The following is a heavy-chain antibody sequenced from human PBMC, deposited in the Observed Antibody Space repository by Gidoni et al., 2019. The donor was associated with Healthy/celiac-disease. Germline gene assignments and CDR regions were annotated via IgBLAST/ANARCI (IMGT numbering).Heavy chain of an antibody. V-gene: IGHV3-73*01. CDR2: IRSKANSYAT. CDR1: GVPFSGYA. D-gene: IGHD6-19*01. Sequence: EVQLVESGGGLVKPGVSLQLYCAASGVPFSGYAMHWVSQASGKGLEWVGRIRSKANSYATAYAASVKGRFTISRDDSKNTAYLQMNSLKTEDTAVYYCTRRGRIAVAVNGMDVWGQGTTVTVSS. CDR3: TRRGRIAVAVNGMDV. J-gene: IGHJ6*02.